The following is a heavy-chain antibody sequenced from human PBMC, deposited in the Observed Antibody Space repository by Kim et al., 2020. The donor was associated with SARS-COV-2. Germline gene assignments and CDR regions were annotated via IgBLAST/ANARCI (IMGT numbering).Heavy chain of an antibody. CDR1: GFTFSTYA. Sequence: GGSLRLSCAASGFTFSTYAMHWVRQAPGKGLEWVAVISYDGSNKYYADSVKGRFTISRDNSKNTLYLQMNSLRAEDTAVYFCARVGQLELPSFDYWGQGTLVTVSS. CDR2: ISYDGSNK. J-gene: IGHJ4*02. CDR3: ARVGQLELPSFDY. D-gene: IGHD1-7*01. V-gene: IGHV3-30-3*01.